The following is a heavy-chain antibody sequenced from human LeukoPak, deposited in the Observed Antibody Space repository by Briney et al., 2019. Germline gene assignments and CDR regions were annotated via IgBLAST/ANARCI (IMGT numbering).Heavy chain of an antibody. CDR1: GGSISSYY. V-gene: IGHV4-59*01. Sequence: KPSETLSLTCSVSGGSISSYYWSWIRQPPGKGLEWIGYIYYSGSTNYSPSLKSRVTISVDMSQNQFSLKLSSVTAADTAVYYCARAWGLIDCFDLWGRGTLVTVSS. CDR3: ARAWGLIDCFDL. J-gene: IGHJ2*01. CDR2: IYYSGST. D-gene: IGHD7-27*01.